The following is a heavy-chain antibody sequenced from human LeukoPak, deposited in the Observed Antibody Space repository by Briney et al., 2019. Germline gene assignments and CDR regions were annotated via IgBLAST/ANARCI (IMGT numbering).Heavy chain of an antibody. CDR3: ARTDKRVVPAAMPYYMDV. D-gene: IGHD2-2*01. CDR2: ISSSGSTI. V-gene: IGHV3-48*03. J-gene: IGHJ6*03. Sequence: PGGSLRLSCAASGFTFSSYEMNWVRQAPGKGLEWVSYISSSGSTIYYADSVKGRFTISRDNAKNSLYLQMNSLRAEDTAVYYCARTDKRVVPAAMPYYMDVWGKGTTVTVSS. CDR1: GFTFSSYE.